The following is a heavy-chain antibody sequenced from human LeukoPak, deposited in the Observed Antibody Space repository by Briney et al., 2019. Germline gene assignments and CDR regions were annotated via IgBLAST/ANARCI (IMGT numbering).Heavy chain of an antibody. CDR3: AQGTDGSALTRPFHY. D-gene: IGHD1-26*01. Sequence: GGSLRLSCAASGFTFSTYGMSWVRQAPGKGLEWVSAISGVGDSTYHADSMKGRFTISRDNSKNTLYLQMHSLRVEDTAVYYCAQGTDGSALTRPFHYWGQGTLVTVSS. J-gene: IGHJ4*02. V-gene: IGHV3-23*01. CDR2: ISGVGDST. CDR1: GFTFSTYG.